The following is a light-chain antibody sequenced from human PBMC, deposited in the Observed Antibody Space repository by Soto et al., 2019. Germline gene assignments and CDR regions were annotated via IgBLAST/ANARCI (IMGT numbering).Light chain of an antibody. CDR3: PVSDVRLTGHYV. V-gene: IGLV1-44*01. Sequence: QSVLAQPPSTSGTPGQRVTISCSGSSSNIGSNTVNWYQQLPGTAPKLLIYSNNQRPSGVPDRFSVSKSGTSASLPISRLQYEDAVHYSRPVSDVRLTGHYVFRPESKVTVL. J-gene: IGLJ1*01. CDR2: SNN. CDR1: SSNIGSNT.